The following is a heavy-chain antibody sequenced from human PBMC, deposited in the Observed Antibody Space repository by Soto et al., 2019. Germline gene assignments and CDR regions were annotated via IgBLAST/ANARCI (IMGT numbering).Heavy chain of an antibody. D-gene: IGHD3-22*01. CDR1: GFTFSSYA. CDR2: ISGSGGST. Sequence: GGSLRLSCAASGFTFSSYAMSWVRQAPGKGLEWVSAISGSGGSTYYADSVKGRFTISRDNSKNTLYLQMNSLRAEDTAVYYCAQIGERDYYDSSGYPGPDYWGQGTLVTVSS. V-gene: IGHV3-23*01. J-gene: IGHJ4*02. CDR3: AQIGERDYYDSSGYPGPDY.